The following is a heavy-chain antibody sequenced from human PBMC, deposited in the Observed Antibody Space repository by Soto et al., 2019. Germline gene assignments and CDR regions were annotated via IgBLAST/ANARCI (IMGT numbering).Heavy chain of an antibody. CDR2: ISGSGGST. Sequence: LRLSCAASGFTFSSYAMSWVRQAPGKGLEWVSAISGSGGSTYYADSVQGRFTISRDNSKNTLYLQMNSLRAEDTAVYYCAKERGITMVRGVIITSAAGIYGMGVWDQETTFAVSS. CDR3: AKERGITMVRGVIITSAAGIYGMGV. V-gene: IGHV3-23*01. J-gene: IGHJ6*02. CDR1: GFTFSSYA. D-gene: IGHD3-10*01.